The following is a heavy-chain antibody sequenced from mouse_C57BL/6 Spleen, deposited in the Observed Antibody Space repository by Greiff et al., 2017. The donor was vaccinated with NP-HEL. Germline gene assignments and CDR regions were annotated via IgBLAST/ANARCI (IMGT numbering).Heavy chain of an antibody. CDR1: GYTFTDYE. CDR2: IDPETGGT. J-gene: IGHJ4*01. Sequence: QVQLQQPGAELVRPGASVTLSCKASGYTFTDYEMHWVKQTPVHGLEWIGAIDPETGGTAYNQKFKGKAILTADKSSSTAYMELRSLTSEDSAVYYCTRYQEAMDYWGQGTSVTVSS. CDR3: TRYQEAMDY. V-gene: IGHV1-15*01.